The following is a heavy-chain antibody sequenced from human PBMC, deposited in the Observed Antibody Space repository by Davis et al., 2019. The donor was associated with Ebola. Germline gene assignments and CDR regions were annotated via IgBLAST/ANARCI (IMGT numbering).Heavy chain of an antibody. J-gene: IGHJ2*01. CDR3: AKVLLWFGELSDWYFDL. Sequence: LSLTCAASGFTFSDYYMSWIRQAPGKGLEWVSYISSSGSTIYYADSVKGRFTISRDNAKNSLYLQMNSLRAEDTAVYYCAKVLLWFGELSDWYFDLWGRGTLVTVSS. CDR2: ISSSGSTI. CDR1: GFTFSDYY. V-gene: IGHV3-11*01. D-gene: IGHD3-10*01.